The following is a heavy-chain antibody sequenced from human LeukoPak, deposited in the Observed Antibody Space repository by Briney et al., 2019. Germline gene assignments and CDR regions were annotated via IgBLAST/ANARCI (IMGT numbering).Heavy chain of an antibody. V-gene: IGHV3-74*01. Sequence: PGGSLRLSCAASGFTFSSSWMHWVRQAPGKGLVWVSRINDDGSTTTYADSVKGRFTISRDNAKNALFLQKNSLRAEDTAVYYCGRALGSPLDYWGQGTLVIVSS. CDR1: GFTFSSSW. J-gene: IGHJ4*02. D-gene: IGHD1-26*01. CDR3: GRALGSPLDY. CDR2: INDDGSTT.